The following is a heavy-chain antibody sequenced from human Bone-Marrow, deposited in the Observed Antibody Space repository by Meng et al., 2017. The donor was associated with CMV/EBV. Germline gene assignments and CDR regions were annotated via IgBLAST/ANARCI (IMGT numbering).Heavy chain of an antibody. CDR2: ISSSSSYI. J-gene: IGHJ1*01. Sequence: GGSLRLSCAASGFTFSSYSMNWVRQAPGKGLEWVSSISSSSSYIYYADSVKGRFTISRDNAKNSLYLQMNSLRAEDTAVYYCAREPAVAGTRYFQHWGQGPLVPVSS. D-gene: IGHD6-19*01. CDR1: GFTFSSYS. V-gene: IGHV3-21*01. CDR3: AREPAVAGTRYFQH.